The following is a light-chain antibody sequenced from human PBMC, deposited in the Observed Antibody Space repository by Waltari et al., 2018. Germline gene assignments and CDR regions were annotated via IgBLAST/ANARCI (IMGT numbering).Light chain of an antibody. Sequence: QSVLTQPPSASGTPGQRVTISCSGSRSNIGNNSVNWYQQLPRTAPKLLMYNTKQRPPGVPDRFSGSRSGTSASLAIIGLQSEDEGDYYCSSWDDSLNGPAFGGGTKVTVL. CDR2: NTK. CDR1: RSNIGNNS. J-gene: IGLJ3*02. CDR3: SSWDDSLNGPA. V-gene: IGLV1-44*01.